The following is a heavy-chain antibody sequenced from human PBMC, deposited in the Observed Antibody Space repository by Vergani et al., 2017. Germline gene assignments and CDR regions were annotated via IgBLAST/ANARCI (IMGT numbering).Heavy chain of an antibody. CDR3: AREPDTYGDYDYYYYYGMDV. J-gene: IGHJ6*02. D-gene: IGHD4-17*01. CDR1: GFTFSDYY. Sequence: QVQLVESGGGLVKPGGSLRLSCAASGFTFSDYYMSWIRQAPGKGLEWVSYISSSGSTIYYADSVKGRFTISRDNAKNSLYLQMNSLRAEDTAVYYCAREPDTYGDYDYYYYYGMDVWGQGTTVTVSS. CDR2: ISSSGSTI. V-gene: IGHV3-11*01.